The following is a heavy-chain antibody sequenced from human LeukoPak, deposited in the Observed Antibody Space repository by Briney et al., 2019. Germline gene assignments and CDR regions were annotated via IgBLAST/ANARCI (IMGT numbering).Heavy chain of an antibody. CDR2: IYYSGST. Sequence: PSETLSLTCTVSGGSISSYYWSWIRQPPGKGLEWIGYIYYSGSTNYNPSLKSRVTISVDTSKNQFSLKLSSVTAADTAVYYCAREYYYGSGSPLGYWGQGTLVTVSS. V-gene: IGHV4-59*12. J-gene: IGHJ4*02. CDR1: GGSISSYY. D-gene: IGHD3-10*01. CDR3: AREYYYGSGSPLGY.